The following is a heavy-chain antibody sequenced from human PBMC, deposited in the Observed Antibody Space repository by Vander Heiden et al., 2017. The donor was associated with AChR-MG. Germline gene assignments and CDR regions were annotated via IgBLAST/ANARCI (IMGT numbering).Heavy chain of an antibody. Sequence: EVQLVETGGGLIQPGGSLRLSCAASGFTVSSNYMSWVRQAPGKGLEWVSVIYGGGSTYYADSVKGRFTISRDKSKNTLYLQMNSLRAEDTAVYYCARLGSIAALGYWGQGTLVTVSS. J-gene: IGHJ4*02. D-gene: IGHD6-6*01. CDR1: GFTVSSNY. CDR3: ARLGSIAALGY. V-gene: IGHV3-53*02. CDR2: IYGGGST.